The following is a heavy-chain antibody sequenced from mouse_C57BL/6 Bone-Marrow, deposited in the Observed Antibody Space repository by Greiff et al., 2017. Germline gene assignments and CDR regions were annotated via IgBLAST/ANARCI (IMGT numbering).Heavy chain of an antibody. Sequence: LVESGAELVRPGTSVKVSCKASGYAFTNYLIEWVKQRPGQGLEWIGVINPGSGGTNYNEKFKGKATLTADKSSSTAYMQLSSLTSEDSAVYFCARDGDYGDFDYGGQGTTLTVSS. V-gene: IGHV1-54*01. J-gene: IGHJ2*01. CDR1: GYAFTNYL. D-gene: IGHD1-1*01. CDR3: ARDGDYGDFDY. CDR2: INPGSGGT.